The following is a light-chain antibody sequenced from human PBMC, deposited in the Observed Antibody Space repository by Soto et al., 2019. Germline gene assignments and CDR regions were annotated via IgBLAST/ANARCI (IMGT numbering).Light chain of an antibody. CDR3: IQGTHWPYT. Sequence: DVVMTQSPLSLPVTLGQPASISCRSSQSLVHSDGNTYLNWFQQRPGQSPRRLICKVSNRDSGVPDKFSGSASGTDFTLKISRVEAEDVGVYYCIQGTHWPYTSGQGTKLEIK. CDR2: KVS. J-gene: IGKJ2*01. V-gene: IGKV2-30*02. CDR1: QSLVHSDGNTY.